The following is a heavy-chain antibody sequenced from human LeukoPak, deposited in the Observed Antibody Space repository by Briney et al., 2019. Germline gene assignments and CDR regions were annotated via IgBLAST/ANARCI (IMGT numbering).Heavy chain of an antibody. D-gene: IGHD6-19*01. J-gene: IGHJ4*02. CDR3: ARLPNIAVAGTGFDY. V-gene: IGHV4-4*02. Sequence: PSETLSLTCAVSGGSISSGNWWSWVRPPPGKGLEWIGEIYHSGSTNYNPSLKSRVTISVDKSKNQFSLKLSSVTAADTAVYYCARLPNIAVAGTGFDYWGQGTLVTVSS. CDR1: GGSISSGNW. CDR2: IYHSGST.